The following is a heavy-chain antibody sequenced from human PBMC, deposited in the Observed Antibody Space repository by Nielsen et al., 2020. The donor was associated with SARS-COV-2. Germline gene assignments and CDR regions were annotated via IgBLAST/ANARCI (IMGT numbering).Heavy chain of an antibody. CDR2: ISSGSSTI. CDR3: AKWSPGSSSWLGD. Sequence: GGSLRLSCAASGFTFSSYSMNWVRQAPGRGLEWVSYISSGSSTIYYADSVEGRFTISRDNAKNSLYLQMNTLRAEDTAVYYCAKWSPGSSSWLGDWGQGTLVTVSS. D-gene: IGHD6-13*01. CDR1: GFTFSSYS. J-gene: IGHJ4*02. V-gene: IGHV3-48*04.